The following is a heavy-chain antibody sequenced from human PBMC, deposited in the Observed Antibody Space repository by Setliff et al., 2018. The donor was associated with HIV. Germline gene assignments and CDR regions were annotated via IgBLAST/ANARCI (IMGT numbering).Heavy chain of an antibody. CDR3: ATRQAPRSCYMDV. CDR1: GFTFSNFP. Sequence: GGSMRLSCAVSGFTFSNFPMNWVRQAPGKGLEWISYISSRSDYIYYADSVKGRFTISRDNSKNTLYLQMDSLRAEDTAVYYCATRQAPRSCYMDVWGKGTTVTVSS. D-gene: IGHD6-6*01. V-gene: IGHV3-21*04. CDR2: ISSRSDYI. J-gene: IGHJ6*03.